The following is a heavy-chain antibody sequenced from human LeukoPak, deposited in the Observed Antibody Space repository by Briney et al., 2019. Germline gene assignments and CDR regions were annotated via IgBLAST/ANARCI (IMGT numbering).Heavy chain of an antibody. J-gene: IGHJ3*02. V-gene: IGHV3-21*01. CDR3: ARDRTDAFDI. Sequence: GGSRRLSCAASGFTFSSYSMNWVRQAPGKGLEWVSSISSSSSYIYYADSVKGRFTISRDNAKNSLYLQMNSLRAEDTAVYYCARDRTDAFDIWGQGTMVTVSS. CDR1: GFTFSSYS. CDR2: ISSSSSYI.